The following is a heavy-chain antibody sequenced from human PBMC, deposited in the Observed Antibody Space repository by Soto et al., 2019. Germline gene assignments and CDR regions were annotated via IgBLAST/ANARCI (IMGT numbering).Heavy chain of an antibody. Sequence: QVRLVESGGGLVKPEGSLTLSCAASGFSLRDYYMTWIRQAPGKGLELLSYINPGGDAIKYVDSVKGRFTISRDNAKNSLYLHMNNLRAEDTAVYYCTRDPRITDFWGQGTMVTVSS. J-gene: IGHJ4*02. V-gene: IGHV3-11*01. CDR1: GFSLRDYY. CDR3: TRDPRITDF. CDR2: INPGGDAI. D-gene: IGHD3-16*01.